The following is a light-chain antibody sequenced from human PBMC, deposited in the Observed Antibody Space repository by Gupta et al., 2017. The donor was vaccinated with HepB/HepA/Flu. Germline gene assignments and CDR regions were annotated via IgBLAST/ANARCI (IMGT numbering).Light chain of an antibody. J-gene: IGKJ3*01. CDR3: QQRSNWPLFT. CDR1: QSVSSY. Sequence: EIVLTQSPATLSLSPGERATLSCRASQSVSSYLAWYKQKPGQAPRLLIYDASNRDTGIPARFSGSGYGTDFTLTISSREPEDFAVYYCQQRSNWPLFTFGHGTKVDIK. V-gene: IGKV3-11*01. CDR2: DAS.